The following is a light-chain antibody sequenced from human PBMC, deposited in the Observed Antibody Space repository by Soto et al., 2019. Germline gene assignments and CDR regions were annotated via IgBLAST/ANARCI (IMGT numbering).Light chain of an antibody. CDR1: QSISSY. CDR3: QQSYSTPQIT. CDR2: AAS. V-gene: IGKV1-39*01. J-gene: IGKJ5*01. Sequence: DIQMTQSPSSLSASVGDRVTITCRASQSISSYLNWYQHKPGKAXKLLIYAASSLQSGVPSRFSGSVSGTDFTLTISSLQTEDFANYHGQQSYSTPQITFGQGTRLEIK.